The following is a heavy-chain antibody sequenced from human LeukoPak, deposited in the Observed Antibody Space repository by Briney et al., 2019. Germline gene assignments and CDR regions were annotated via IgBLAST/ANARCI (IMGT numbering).Heavy chain of an antibody. D-gene: IGHD5-12*01. CDR2: ISGSGQTI. CDR1: GFKFSNDV. CDR3: AKDGSGYDYRAYYFDY. Sequence: GVSLRLSCAASGFKFSNDVMSWVRQAPGKGLEWVSGISGSGQTIQYADSVKGRFTISRDNSKDTLYLQMYSLSPEDTAVYYCAKDGSGYDYRAYYFDYWGQGTLVTVSS. J-gene: IGHJ4*02. V-gene: IGHV3-23*01.